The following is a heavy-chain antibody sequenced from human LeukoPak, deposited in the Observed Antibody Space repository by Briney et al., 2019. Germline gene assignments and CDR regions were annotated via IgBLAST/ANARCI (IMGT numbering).Heavy chain of an antibody. D-gene: IGHD5-18*01. V-gene: IGHV4-59*01. CDR1: GGSISSYY. CDR2: IYYSGST. Sequence: PSETLSLTCTVSGGSISSYYWSWIRQPPGKGLEWIGYIYYSGSTNYNPSLKSRVTISVDKSKNQFSLKLSSVTAADTAVYYCARELVTPPYYFDYWGQGTLVTVSS. J-gene: IGHJ4*02. CDR3: ARELVTPPYYFDY.